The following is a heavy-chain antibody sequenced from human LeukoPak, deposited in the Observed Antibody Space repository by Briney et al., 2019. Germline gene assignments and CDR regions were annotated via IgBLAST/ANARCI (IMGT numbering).Heavy chain of an antibody. CDR1: GGSFSGYY. CDR2: INHSGST. D-gene: IGHD3-3*01. CDR3: ARGTSCYDFWSGYYTYYYYGMDV. V-gene: IGHV4-34*01. J-gene: IGHJ6*02. Sequence: PSETLSLTCAVYGGSFSGYYWSWIRQPPGKGLEWIGEINHSGSTNYNPSLKSRVTISVDTSKNQFSLKLSSVTAADTAVYYCARGTSCYDFWSGYYTYYYYGMDVWGQGTTVTVSS.